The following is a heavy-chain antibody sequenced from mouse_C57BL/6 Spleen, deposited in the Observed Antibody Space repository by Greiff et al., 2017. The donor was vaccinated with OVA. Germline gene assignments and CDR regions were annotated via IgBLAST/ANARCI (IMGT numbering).Heavy chain of an antibody. Sequence: QVQLQQSGPELVKPGASVKISCKASGYAFSSSWMNWVKQRPGKGLEWIGRIYPGDGDTNYNGKFKGKATLTADKSSSTAYMQLSSLTSEDSAVYFCAIRDWGTHYLDYWGQGTTLTVSS. CDR1: GYAFSSSW. J-gene: IGHJ2*01. V-gene: IGHV1-82*01. CDR3: AIRDWGTHYLDY. D-gene: IGHD3-3*01. CDR2: IYPGDGDT.